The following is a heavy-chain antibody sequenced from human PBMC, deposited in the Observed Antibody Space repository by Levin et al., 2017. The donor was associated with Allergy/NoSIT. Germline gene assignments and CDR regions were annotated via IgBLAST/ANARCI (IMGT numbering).Heavy chain of an antibody. Sequence: PGGSLRLSCAASGFTLSNYWMHWVRQAPGKGLVWVSQIYHDESYAIYADFVKGRFTISTDNAKNTLYLQISSLRAEDTAVYYCARGGSGWYGVGDSWGQGTLVTVSS. V-gene: IGHV3-74*01. D-gene: IGHD6-19*01. CDR1: GFTLSNYW. CDR2: IYHDESYA. CDR3: ARGGSGWYGVGDS. J-gene: IGHJ4*02.